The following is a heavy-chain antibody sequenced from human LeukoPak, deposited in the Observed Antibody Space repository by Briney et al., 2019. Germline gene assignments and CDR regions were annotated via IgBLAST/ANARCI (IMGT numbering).Heavy chain of an antibody. D-gene: IGHD2-15*01. CDR2: ISWNSGSI. CDR3: ARHGDFCFNN. Sequence: GGSLRLSCAASGFTFDDYAMHWVRQAPGKGLEWVSGISWNSGSIGYADSVKGRFTISRDNAKNSLYLQMNSLRAEDTAVYYCARHGDFCFNNWGQGTLVTAS. J-gene: IGHJ4*02. V-gene: IGHV3-9*01. CDR1: GFTFDDYA.